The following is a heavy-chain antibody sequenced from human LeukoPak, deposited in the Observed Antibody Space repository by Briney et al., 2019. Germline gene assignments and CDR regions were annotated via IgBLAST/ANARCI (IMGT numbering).Heavy chain of an antibody. V-gene: IGHV3-74*01. CDR1: GFTFSSYW. CDR3: ARGRPHGNDY. Sequence: PGGSLRLSCTVSGFTFSSYWMHWVRQAPGMGLVWVSRINTDGSTTSYADSVKGRFTISRDNAKNTLYLQMNSLRVEDTAVYYCARGRPHGNDYWGQGTLVTVSS. J-gene: IGHJ4*02. D-gene: IGHD4-23*01. CDR2: INTDGSTT.